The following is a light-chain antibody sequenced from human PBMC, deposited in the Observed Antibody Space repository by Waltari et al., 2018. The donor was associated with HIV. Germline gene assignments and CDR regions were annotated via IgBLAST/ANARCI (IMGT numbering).Light chain of an antibody. J-gene: IGLJ2*01. V-gene: IGLV1-51*01. CDR3: GTWDSSLRAVV. CDR2: DNN. CDR1: SSNLGTHY. Sequence: QSVLTQPPSVPAAPGQKVSISCSGRSSNLGTHYVSWYQQFPGTAPKLLIYDNNKRPSGIPDRFSGSKSGTSATLGVTGLQTGDEADYYCGTWDSSLRAVVFGGGTKLTVL.